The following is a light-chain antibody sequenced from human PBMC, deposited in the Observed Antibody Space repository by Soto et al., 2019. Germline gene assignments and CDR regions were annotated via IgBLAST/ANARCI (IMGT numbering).Light chain of an antibody. CDR3: NSYVAGSNV. V-gene: IGLV1-40*01. J-gene: IGLJ1*01. CDR2: GIT. CDR1: GSNLGAGFD. Sequence: QSVLTQPPSVSGAPGQRVTISCTGSGSNLGAGFDVHWYQHLPGTAPKLLIYGITNRPSGVPDRFSGSKSGTSASLAITGLQAEDEADYYCNSYVAGSNVFGTGTKVTVL.